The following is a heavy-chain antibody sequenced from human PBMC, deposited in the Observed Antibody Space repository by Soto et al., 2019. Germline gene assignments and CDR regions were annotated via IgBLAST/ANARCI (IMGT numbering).Heavy chain of an antibody. D-gene: IGHD6-19*01. CDR1: GGSISSGGSS. CDR3: ARAGDSSGPVALGS. V-gene: IGHV4-30-2*01. J-gene: IGHJ5*02. CDR2: IYHSGST. Sequence: PSETLSLTCAVSGGSISSGGSSWSWIRQPPGKGLEWIGYIYHSGSTYYNPSLKSRVTISVDRSKNQFSLKLSSVTAADTAVYYCARAGDSSGPVALGSWGQGTLVT.